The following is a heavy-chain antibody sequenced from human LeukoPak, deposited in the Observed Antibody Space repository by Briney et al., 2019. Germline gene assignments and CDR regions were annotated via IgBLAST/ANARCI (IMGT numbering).Heavy chain of an antibody. J-gene: IGHJ4*02. V-gene: IGHV3-30*02. CDR3: AKDPTIPTGYYFDY. CDR1: GFTFSSYG. D-gene: IGHD2-21*01. CDR2: IRYDGSNK. Sequence: GGSLRLSCAASGFTFSSYGMHWVRQAPGKGLEWVAFIRYDGSNKYYADSVKGRFTISRDNSKNTLYLQMNSLRAEDTAVYYCAKDPTIPTGYYFDYWGQGTLVTVSS.